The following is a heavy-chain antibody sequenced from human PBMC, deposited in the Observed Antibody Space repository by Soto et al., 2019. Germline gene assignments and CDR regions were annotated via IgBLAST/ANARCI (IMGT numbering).Heavy chain of an antibody. D-gene: IGHD2-8*02. V-gene: IGHV3-11*01. CDR3: TRPCRYCNGGGPGNWFDP. CDR1: GFTFTDYD. CDR2: ISYSGTTI. Sequence: QVQLVESGGGLVKPGGSLRLACATSGFTFTDYDMSWIRQAPGKGLEWVSYISYSGTTIYYADSVRGRFAISRDNAEKSLYLHMNSLRAEDTAVYYCTRPCRYCNGGGPGNWFDPWGQGTRVTVSS. J-gene: IGHJ5*02.